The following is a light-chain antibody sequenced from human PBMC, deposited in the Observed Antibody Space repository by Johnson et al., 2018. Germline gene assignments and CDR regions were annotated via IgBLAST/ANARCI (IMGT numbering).Light chain of an antibody. Sequence: QSVLTQPPSVSAAPGQKVTISCSGSSSNIGNNYVSWYQQLPGTAPKLLIYENNKRPSGIPDRFSGSKSGTSATLGITGLQTGYEADYFCGTWDSSRRAGNGLGTGTKVTVL. CDR3: GTWDSSRRAGNG. V-gene: IGLV1-51*02. CDR1: SSNIGNNY. CDR2: ENN. J-gene: IGLJ1*01.